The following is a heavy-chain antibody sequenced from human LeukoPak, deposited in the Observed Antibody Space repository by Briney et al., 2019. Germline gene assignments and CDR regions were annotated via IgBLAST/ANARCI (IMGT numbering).Heavy chain of an antibody. CDR3: ALYNHGGKLYYFDY. CDR2: SIPILGIA. CDR1: GGTFSSYA. J-gene: IGHJ4*02. V-gene: IGHV1-69*04. D-gene: IGHD4-23*01. Sequence: GSSVTVSCTASGGTFSSYAISWVRQAPGQGLEWMGRSIPILGIANYAQKFQGRVTITADKSTSTAYMELSSLRSEDTAVYYCALYNHGGKLYYFDYWGQGTLVTVSS.